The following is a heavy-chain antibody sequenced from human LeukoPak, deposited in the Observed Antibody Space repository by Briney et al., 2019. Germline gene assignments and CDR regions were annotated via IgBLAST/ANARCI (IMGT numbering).Heavy chain of an antibody. J-gene: IGHJ4*02. D-gene: IGHD4-17*01. Sequence: GSLRLSCAASGFTFSSYWMHWVRQAPGEGLVWVSRINSDGSSTSYADSVKGRFTISRDNAKNTLYLQMNSLRAEDTAVYYCARDTSGDPTFDYWGQGTLVTVSS. CDR1: GFTFSSYW. V-gene: IGHV3-74*01. CDR3: ARDTSGDPTFDY. CDR2: INSDGSST.